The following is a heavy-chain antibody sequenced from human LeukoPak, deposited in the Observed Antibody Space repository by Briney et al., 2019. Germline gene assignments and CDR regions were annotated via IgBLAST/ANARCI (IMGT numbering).Heavy chain of an antibody. V-gene: IGHV3-7*04. Sequence: GGSLRLSCAASGFTFSSYWMSWVRQAPGKGLEWVANIKQDGSEKYYVDSVKGRFTISRDNAKNSLYLQMNSLRAEDTGVYFCARGDTQSKYRHFESWGQGSLVIVSS. CDR3: ARGDTQSKYRHFES. CDR2: IKQDGSEK. J-gene: IGHJ4*02. CDR1: GFTFSSYW. D-gene: IGHD3-16*02.